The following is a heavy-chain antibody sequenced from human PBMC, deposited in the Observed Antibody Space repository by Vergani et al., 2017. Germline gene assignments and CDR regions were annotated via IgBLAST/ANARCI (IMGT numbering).Heavy chain of an antibody. D-gene: IGHD3-22*01. J-gene: IGHJ3*02. CDR2: INPSGGST. CDR1: GYTFTSYY. CDR3: ARDCDSSGYYSGAFDI. V-gene: IGHV1-46*01. Sequence: QVQLVQSGAEVKKPGASVKVSCKASGYTFTSYYMHWVRQAPGQGLEWMGIINPSGGSTSYAQKFQGRVTMTRDTSTSIVYMELSSLRSEDTAVYYCARDCDSSGYYSGAFDIRGQGTMVTVSS.